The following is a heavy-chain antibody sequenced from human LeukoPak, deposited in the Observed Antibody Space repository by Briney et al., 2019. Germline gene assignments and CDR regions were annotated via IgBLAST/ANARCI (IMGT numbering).Heavy chain of an antibody. V-gene: IGHV4-39*01. Sequence: SETLSVTCTVSGGSISSYSYYWGWIRQPPGKGLEWIGGIYYTGSTNYNPSFKSRVTISVDTSRNHFSLRVSSVAAADTAVYYCARHHGYSSSYFDYWGQGTLVAVSA. CDR2: IYYTGST. D-gene: IGHD6-13*01. J-gene: IGHJ4*02. CDR3: ARHHGYSSSYFDY. CDR1: GGSISSYSYY.